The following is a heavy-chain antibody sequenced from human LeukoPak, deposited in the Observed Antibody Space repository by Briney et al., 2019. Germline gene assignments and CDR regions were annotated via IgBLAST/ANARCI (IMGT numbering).Heavy chain of an antibody. CDR3: ARDLEYSSSSGGDY. Sequence: ASVNVSCKASGYTFTGYYMHWVRQAPGQGLEWMGWINPNSGGTNYAQKFQGRVTMTRDTSISTAYMELSRLRSDDTAVYYCARDLEYSSSSGGDYWGQGTLVTVSS. CDR2: INPNSGGT. V-gene: IGHV1-2*02. CDR1: GYTFTGYY. J-gene: IGHJ4*02. D-gene: IGHD6-6*01.